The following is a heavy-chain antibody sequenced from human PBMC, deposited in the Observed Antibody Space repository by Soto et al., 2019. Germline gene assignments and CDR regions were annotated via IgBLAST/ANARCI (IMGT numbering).Heavy chain of an antibody. D-gene: IGHD5-12*01. CDR1: GASITRSH. V-gene: IGHV4-59*01. Sequence: QVQLQEAGPGLVKPSETLSLTCTVSGASITRSHCSLIRQPPGKGLEWIGYMYYSGSTNYNPSLKSRVTISVDTAKNEFSLKLSSVTAADSAVYHYARKSGYGLHCDYWGQGTLVTLSS. CDR3: ARKSGYGLHCDY. CDR2: MYYSGST. J-gene: IGHJ4*02.